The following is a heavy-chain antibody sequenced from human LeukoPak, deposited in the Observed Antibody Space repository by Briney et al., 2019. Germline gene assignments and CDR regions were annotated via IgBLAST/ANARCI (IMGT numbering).Heavy chain of an antibody. V-gene: IGHV6-1*01. J-gene: IGHJ6*03. D-gene: IGHD6-19*01. CDR2: TYYRSKWYN. CDR3: ARGTYSSGWHYYYYMDV. CDR1: GDSVSSNSAA. Sequence: SQTLSLTCAISGDSVSSNSAAWNWIRQSPSRSLEWLGRTYYRSKWYNDYAVSVKSRITINPDTSKNQFSLQLNSVTPEDTAVYYCARGTYSSGWHYYYYMDVWGKGTTVTVSS.